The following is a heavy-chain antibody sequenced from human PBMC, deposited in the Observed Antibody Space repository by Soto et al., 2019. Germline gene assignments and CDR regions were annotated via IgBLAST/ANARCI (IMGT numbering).Heavy chain of an antibody. V-gene: IGHV4-59*08. J-gene: IGHJ3*02. CDR2: IYYSGST. CDR1: GGSISSYY. CDR3: ARRYVDAFDI. Sequence: QVQLQESGPGLVKPSETLSLTCTVSGGSISSYYWSWIRQPPGKGLEWIGYIYYSGSTNYNPSLKTRVTISVDTSKTQFSLKLSSVTAADTAVYSCARRYVDAFDIWAQGTMVTVSS. D-gene: IGHD1-20*01.